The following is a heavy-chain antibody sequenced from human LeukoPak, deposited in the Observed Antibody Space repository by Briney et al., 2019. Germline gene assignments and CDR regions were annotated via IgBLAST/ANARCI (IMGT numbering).Heavy chain of an antibody. J-gene: IGHJ5*02. Sequence: PGGSLRLSCVASGFSLSGYWMYWFRQAPGKGLMYISRNNGDGSTTNYADVVKGRFTMSRDNVKNTLYLQMNSLRVEDTAVYYCARDPRNVGLAPWGQGTLVTVSS. CDR3: ARDPRNVGLAP. D-gene: IGHD2-15*01. CDR2: NNGDGSTT. CDR1: GFSLSGYW. V-gene: IGHV3-74*01.